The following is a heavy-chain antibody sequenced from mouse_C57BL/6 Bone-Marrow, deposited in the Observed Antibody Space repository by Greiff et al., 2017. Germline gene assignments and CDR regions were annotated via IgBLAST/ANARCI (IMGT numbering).Heavy chain of an antibody. CDR3: TRIAY. J-gene: IGHJ3*01. CDR1: GFNIKDDY. CDR2: IDPENGDT. V-gene: IGHV14-4*01. Sequence: EVQRVESGAELVRPGASVKLSCTASGFNIKDDYMHWVKQRPEQGLEWIGWIDPENGDTEYASKFQGKATITVDTSSNTAYLQLSSLTSEDTAVYYYTRIAYWGQGTLVTVSA.